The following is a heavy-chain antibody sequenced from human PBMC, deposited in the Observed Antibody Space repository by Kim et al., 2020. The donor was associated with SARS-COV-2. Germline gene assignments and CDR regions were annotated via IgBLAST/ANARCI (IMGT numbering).Heavy chain of an antibody. Sequence: GSLRLSCAASGFTFSSYSMNWVRQAPGKGLEWVSYISSSSSTIYYADSVKGRFTISRDNAKNSLYLQMNSLRDEDTAVYYCARDRRGDYYSNWFDPWGQGTLVTVSS. V-gene: IGHV3-48*02. D-gene: IGHD2-21*01. J-gene: IGHJ5*02. CDR3: ARDRRGDYYSNWFDP. CDR2: ISSSSSTI. CDR1: GFTFSSYS.